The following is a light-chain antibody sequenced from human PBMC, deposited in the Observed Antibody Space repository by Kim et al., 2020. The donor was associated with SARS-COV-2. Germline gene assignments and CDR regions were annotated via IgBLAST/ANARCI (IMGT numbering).Light chain of an antibody. CDR3: LQHNSYPWT. CDR1: QDIQNY. J-gene: IGKJ1*01. Sequence: ASVGDRVTITCRARQDIQNYLAWFQQKPGKVPKRLIYAASTLRGGVPSRFSGGGSGTEFTLTITGLQPEDFATYYCLQHNSYPWTFGQGTKVEIK. CDR2: AAS. V-gene: IGKV1-17*03.